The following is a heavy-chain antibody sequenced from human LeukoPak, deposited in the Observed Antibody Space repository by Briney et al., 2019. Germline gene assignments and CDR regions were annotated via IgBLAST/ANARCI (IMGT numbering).Heavy chain of an antibody. CDR2: INPSGGST. CDR1: GYTFTSYY. J-gene: IGHJ6*02. D-gene: IGHD3-10*01. Sequence: ASVKVSCKASGYTFTSYYMHWVRQAPGQGLEWMGIINPSGGSTSYAQKFQGRVTMTRDTSTSTVYMELSSLRSDDTAVYYCARGHYYGSGTPLDYYYGMDVWGQGTTVTVSS. CDR3: ARGHYYGSGTPLDYYYGMDV. V-gene: IGHV1-46*01.